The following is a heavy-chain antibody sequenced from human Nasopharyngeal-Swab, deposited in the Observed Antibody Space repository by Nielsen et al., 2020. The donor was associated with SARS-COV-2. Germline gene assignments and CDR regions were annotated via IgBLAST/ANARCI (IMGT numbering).Heavy chain of an antibody. CDR3: AKVPSLTGYYNSPETNDY. V-gene: IGHV3-30*18. Sequence: GESLKISCAASGFTFSSYGMHWVRQAPGKGLEWVAVISYDGSNKYYADSVKGRFTISRDNSKNTLYLQMNSLRAEDTAVYYCAKVPSLTGYYNSPETNDYWGQGTLVTVSS. CDR1: GFTFSSYG. D-gene: IGHD3-9*01. CDR2: ISYDGSNK. J-gene: IGHJ4*02.